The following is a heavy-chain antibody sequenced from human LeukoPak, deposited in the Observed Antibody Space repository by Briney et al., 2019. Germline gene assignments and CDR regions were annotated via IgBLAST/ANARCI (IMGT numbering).Heavy chain of an antibody. CDR3: ARDLYDILTGPRHYYYGMDV. J-gene: IGHJ6*02. Sequence: GGSLRLSCAASGFTFSSYAMHWVRQAPCKGLEWVAVISYDGSNKYYADSVKGRFTISRDNSKNTLYLQMNSLRAEDTAVYYCARDLYDILTGPRHYYYGMDVWGQGTTVTVSS. V-gene: IGHV3-30*04. CDR1: GFTFSSYA. D-gene: IGHD3-9*01. CDR2: ISYDGSNK.